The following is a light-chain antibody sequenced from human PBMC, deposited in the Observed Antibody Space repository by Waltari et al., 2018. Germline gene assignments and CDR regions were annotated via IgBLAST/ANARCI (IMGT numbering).Light chain of an antibody. CDR1: QSVAINN. CDR3: QKYGDSPLT. Sequence: EIVLTQSPGTLSLSRGERATLSCRASQSVAINNLAWYQQKPGQAPRLLIYDTSGMAAGTPYRFSGSGSGTDFTLTISGLEPEDFAVYYCQKYGDSPLTFGGGTRVEV. J-gene: IGKJ4*01. CDR2: DTS. V-gene: IGKV3-20*01.